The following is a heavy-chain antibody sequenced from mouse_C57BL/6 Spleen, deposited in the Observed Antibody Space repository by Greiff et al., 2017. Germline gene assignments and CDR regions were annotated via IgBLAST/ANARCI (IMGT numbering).Heavy chain of an antibody. CDR1: GYSITSGYY. D-gene: IGHD3-3*01. CDR2: ISYDGSN. Sequence: EVQLQQSGPGLVKPSQSLSLTCSVTGYSITSGYYWNWIRQFPGNKLEWMGYISYDGSNNYNPSLKNRISITRDTSKNQFFLKLNSVTTEDTATYYCARETGDVGFDYWGQGTTLTVSS. V-gene: IGHV3-6*01. CDR3: ARETGDVGFDY. J-gene: IGHJ2*01.